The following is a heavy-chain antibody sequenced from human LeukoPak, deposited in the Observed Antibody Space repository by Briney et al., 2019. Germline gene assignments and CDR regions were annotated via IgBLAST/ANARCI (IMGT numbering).Heavy chain of an antibody. CDR2: ISGNKGDT. D-gene: IGHD4-17*01. J-gene: IGHJ3*02. Sequence: ASVKVSCKASGYTFTSYGISWVRQAPGQGLEWMGCISGNKGDTIYAQKGQGRVTMTTDTSASKAYVELRSLRADDTAVYYCARGSYGEVAFDIWGQGTMVTVSS. CDR3: ARGSYGEVAFDI. CDR1: GYTFTSYG. V-gene: IGHV1-18*01.